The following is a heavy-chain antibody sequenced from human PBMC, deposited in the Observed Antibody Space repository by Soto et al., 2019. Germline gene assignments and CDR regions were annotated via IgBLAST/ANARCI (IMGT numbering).Heavy chain of an antibody. CDR3: ARDRRRRDYNYYYYYYGMDV. Sequence: PSETLSLTCAVYGGSFSGYYWSWIRQPPGKGLEWIGEINHSGSTNYNPSLKSRVTISVDTSKNQFSLKLSSVTAADTAVYYCARDRRRRDYNYYYYYYGMDVWGQGTTVTVSS. CDR2: INHSGST. V-gene: IGHV4-34*01. D-gene: IGHD4-17*01. CDR1: GGSFSGYY. J-gene: IGHJ6*02.